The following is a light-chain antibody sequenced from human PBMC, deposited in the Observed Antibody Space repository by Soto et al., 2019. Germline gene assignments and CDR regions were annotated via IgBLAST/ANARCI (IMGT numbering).Light chain of an antibody. CDR2: DVN. CDR3: CSFARSPYV. V-gene: IGLV2-11*01. Sequence: QSALTQPRSVSGSPGQSVTISCTGTSNDVGLYNYVSWYQRYPGKAPKVVIYDVNKRPSVVLDRFSGSKSGNTASLTISGLQAGDEADYYCCSFARSPYVFGTGTKVTVL. CDR1: SNDVGLYNY. J-gene: IGLJ1*01.